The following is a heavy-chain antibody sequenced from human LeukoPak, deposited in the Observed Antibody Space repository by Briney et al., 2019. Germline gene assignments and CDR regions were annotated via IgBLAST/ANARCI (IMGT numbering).Heavy chain of an antibody. D-gene: IGHD2-15*01. CDR2: ISSSSSYI. CDR3: AKGYCSGGSCYATGYYFDY. J-gene: IGHJ4*02. V-gene: IGHV3-21*01. CDR1: GFTFSSYS. Sequence: GGSLRLSCAASGFTFSSYSMNWVRQAPGKGLEWVSSISSSSSYIYYADSVKGRFTISRDNAKNSLYLQMNSLRAEDTAVYYCAKGYCSGGSCYATGYYFDYWGQGTLVTVSS.